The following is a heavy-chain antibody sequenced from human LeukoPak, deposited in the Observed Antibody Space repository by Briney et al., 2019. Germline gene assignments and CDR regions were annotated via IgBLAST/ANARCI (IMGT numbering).Heavy chain of an antibody. CDR1: GDSISSGGYS. Sequence: PSETLSLTCAVSGDSISSGGYSWSWIRQPPGKGLEWIGYIYHSGSTYYNPSLKSRVIISVDRSKNQFYLKLSSVTAADTAVYYCAKSLIGSGYGWAPFDYWGQGTLVTVSS. CDR3: AKSLIGSGYGWAPFDY. D-gene: IGHD5-12*01. J-gene: IGHJ4*02. V-gene: IGHV4-30-2*01. CDR2: IYHSGST.